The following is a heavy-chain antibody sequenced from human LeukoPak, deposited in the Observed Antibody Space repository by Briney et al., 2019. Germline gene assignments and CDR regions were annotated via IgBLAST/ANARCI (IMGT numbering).Heavy chain of an antibody. V-gene: IGHV1-69*13. D-gene: IGHD4-11*01. CDR3: ARDVYSLHYYYYYMDV. CDR2: IIPIFGTA. CDR1: GGTFSSYA. J-gene: IGHJ6*03. Sequence: SVKVSCKASGGTFSSYAISWLRQTPGQGLEWMGGIIPIFGTANYAQKFQGRVTITADESTSTAYMELSSLRSEDTAVYYCARDVYSLHYYYYYMDVWGKGTTVTVSS.